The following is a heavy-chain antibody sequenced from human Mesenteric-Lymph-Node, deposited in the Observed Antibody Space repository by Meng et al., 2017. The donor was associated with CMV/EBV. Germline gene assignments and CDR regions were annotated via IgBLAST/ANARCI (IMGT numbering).Heavy chain of an antibody. D-gene: IGHD5-18*01. CDR3: ARGGSRIFDY. CDR2: ISSSSSII. Sequence: GESLKISCAASGFTFSIYSMNWVRQAPGKGLEWVSYISSSSSIIYYADSVKGPFTISRDNAKNSLYLQMNSLRAEDTAVYYCARGGSRIFDYWGQGTLVTAPQ. V-gene: IGHV3-48*04. CDR1: GFTFSIYS. J-gene: IGHJ4*02.